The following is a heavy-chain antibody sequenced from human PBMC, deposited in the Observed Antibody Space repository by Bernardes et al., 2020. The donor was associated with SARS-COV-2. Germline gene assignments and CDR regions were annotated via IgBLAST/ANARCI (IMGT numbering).Heavy chain of an antibody. Sequence: ASVKVSCKVSGYTLTELSMHWVRQAPGKGLEWMGGFDPEDGETIYAQKFQGRVTMTEDTSTDTAYMELSSLRSEDTAVYYCAKDPASQQLTLEGFDYWGQGTLVTVSS. J-gene: IGHJ4*02. V-gene: IGHV1-24*01. CDR1: GYTLTELS. CDR3: AKDPASQQLTLEGFDY. D-gene: IGHD6-13*01. CDR2: FDPEDGET.